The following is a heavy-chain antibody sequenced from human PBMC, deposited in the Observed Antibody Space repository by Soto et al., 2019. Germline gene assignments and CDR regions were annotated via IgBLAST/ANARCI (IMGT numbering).Heavy chain of an antibody. V-gene: IGHV4-31*03. CDR3: ARAHFRDTGERYYYYGMDV. D-gene: IGHD1-1*01. Sequence: QVQLQESGPGLVKPSQTLSLTCSVSGGSINRGGYYWSWIRQHPGKGLEWIGYIYYSGSTYYNPSLKSRVTISVDTSKNQFSLKLSSVTAADTAVYYCARAHFRDTGERYYYYGMDVWGQGTTVTVSS. CDR1: GGSINRGGYY. J-gene: IGHJ6*02. CDR2: IYYSGST.